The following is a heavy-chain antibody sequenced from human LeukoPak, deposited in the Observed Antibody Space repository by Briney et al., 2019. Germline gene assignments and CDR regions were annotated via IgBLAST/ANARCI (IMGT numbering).Heavy chain of an antibody. CDR1: GLAFSSYA. J-gene: IGHJ6*02. Sequence: GGSLRLSCAASGLAFSSYALHWVRRAPGKGLEWVSPIGTGGDTYYADSVMGRFTISRDNAKKSLYLHMNSLIAEDMAVYYCARDRVVYGDYTGDYYYYYGMDVWGQGTTVTVSS. CDR2: IGTGGDT. D-gene: IGHD4-17*01. CDR3: ARDRVVYGDYTGDYYYYYGMDV. V-gene: IGHV3-47*01.